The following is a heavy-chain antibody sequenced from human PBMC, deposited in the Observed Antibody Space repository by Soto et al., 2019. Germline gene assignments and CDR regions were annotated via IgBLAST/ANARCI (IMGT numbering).Heavy chain of an antibody. CDR1: GYIFTGYY. Sequence: GASVKVSCKASGYIFTGYYIHWVRQAPGQGLEWLGWNSPHNGGTNYAQKFKGRVTMTSDTSISTSYIELSGLRYDDTAVYYCARGLGVYTSSSLDYSGQGTLVTVS. V-gene: IGHV1-2*02. CDR2: NSPHNGGT. CDR3: ARGLGVYTSSSLDY. J-gene: IGHJ4*02. D-gene: IGHD6-6*01.